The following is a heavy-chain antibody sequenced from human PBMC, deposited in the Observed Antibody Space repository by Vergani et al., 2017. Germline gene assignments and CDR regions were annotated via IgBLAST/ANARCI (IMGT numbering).Heavy chain of an antibody. D-gene: IGHD5-12*01. V-gene: IGHV3-23*01. CDR3: AKDRSRGYSGYDPPTLFDY. CDR1: GFTFSSYA. J-gene: IGHJ4*02. Sequence: EVQLLESGGGLVQPGGSLRLSCAASGFTFSSYAMSWVRPAPGKGLEWVSAISGSGGSTYYADSVKGRFTISRDNSKTTLYLQMNSLRAEDTAVYYCAKDRSRGYSGYDPPTLFDYWGQGTLVTVSS. CDR2: ISGSGGST.